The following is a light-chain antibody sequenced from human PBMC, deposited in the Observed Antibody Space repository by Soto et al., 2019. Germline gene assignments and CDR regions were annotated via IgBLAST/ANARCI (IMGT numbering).Light chain of an antibody. CDR2: DVR. Sequence: QSALTQPLSVSGSPGQSVTISCAGTTSDVGGYEFVSWYQQHPGKAPKLLISDVRKRPSGVPDRFSGSKSGNTASLTISGLQAEDEADYYCSSYAGSNNSLWVFGGGTKLTVL. CDR3: SSYAGSNNSLWV. V-gene: IGLV2-11*01. CDR1: TSDVGGYEF. J-gene: IGLJ3*02.